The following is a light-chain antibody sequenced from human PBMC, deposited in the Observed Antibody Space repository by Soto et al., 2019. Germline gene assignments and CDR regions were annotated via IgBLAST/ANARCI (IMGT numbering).Light chain of an antibody. CDR2: AAS. CDR1: QGISSY. Sequence: IQLTQSPSSLSASIGDRVTITCRASQGISSYLAWYQQKPGKAPKLLIYAASTLQRGVPSRFSGSGSGTDFTLTIISLQPEDFATYYCQQLNSYPPTFGGGTKVEIK. J-gene: IGKJ4*01. CDR3: QQLNSYPPT. V-gene: IGKV1-9*01.